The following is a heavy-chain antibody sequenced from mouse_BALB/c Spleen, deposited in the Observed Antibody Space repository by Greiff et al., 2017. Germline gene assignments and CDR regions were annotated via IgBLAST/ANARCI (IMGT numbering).Heavy chain of an antibody. V-gene: IGHV5-17*02. D-gene: IGHD1-2*01. CDR1: GFTFSSFG. CDR3: ATEITTAHYYAMDY. J-gene: IGHJ4*01. Sequence: EVQGVESGGGLVQPGGSRKLSCAASGFTFSSFGMHWVRQAPEKGLEWVAYISSGSSTIYYADTVKGRFTISRDNPKNTLFLQMTSLRSEDTAMYYCATEITTAHYYAMDYWGQGTSVTVSS. CDR2: ISSGSSTI.